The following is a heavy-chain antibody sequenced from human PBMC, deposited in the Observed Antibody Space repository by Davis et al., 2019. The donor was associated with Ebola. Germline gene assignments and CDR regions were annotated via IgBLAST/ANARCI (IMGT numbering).Heavy chain of an antibody. J-gene: IGHJ6*02. Sequence: GESLKISCAASGFTFSSYWMSWVRQAPGKGLEWVANIKQDGSEKYYVDSVKGRFTISRDNAKNTLYLQMNSLRAEDTAVYYCARRQAAATRYYYYYGMDVWGQGTTVTVSS. CDR2: IKQDGSEK. D-gene: IGHD2-15*01. CDR1: GFTFSSYW. CDR3: ARRQAAATRYYYYYGMDV. V-gene: IGHV3-7*01.